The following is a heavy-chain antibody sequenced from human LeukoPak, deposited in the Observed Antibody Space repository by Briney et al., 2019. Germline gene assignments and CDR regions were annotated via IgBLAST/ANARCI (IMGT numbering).Heavy chain of an antibody. D-gene: IGHD3-22*01. V-gene: IGHV4-34*01. Sequence: SETLTLTCAVYGGSFSGYYWSWIRQPPGKGLEWIGEINHSGSTNYNPSLKRRVTTSVDTSKNQFSLKLSSVTAADTAVYYCAWEAAYDSSGPSYFVYWGQGALVAVCS. CDR1: GGSFSGYY. CDR3: AWEAAYDSSGPSYFVY. J-gene: IGHJ4*02. CDR2: INHSGST.